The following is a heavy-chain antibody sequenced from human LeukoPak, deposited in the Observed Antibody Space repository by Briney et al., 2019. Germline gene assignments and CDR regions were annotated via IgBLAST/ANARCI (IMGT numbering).Heavy chain of an antibody. D-gene: IGHD1-1*01. CDR1: GGTFNNYG. CDR3: ARVGFTTGFDY. J-gene: IGHJ4*02. Sequence: ASVKVSCKASGGTFNNYGINWVRQAPGQGLEWMGGIIPIFDTPYCAQNFQDRFTITADESTSTAYVELTSLRSEDTAMYYCARVGFTTGFDYWGQGTLVTVSS. CDR2: IIPIFDTP. V-gene: IGHV1-69*13.